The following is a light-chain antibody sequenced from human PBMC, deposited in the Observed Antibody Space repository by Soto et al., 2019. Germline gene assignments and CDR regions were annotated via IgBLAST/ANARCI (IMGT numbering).Light chain of an antibody. CDR1: RDNIGAGFD. J-gene: IGLJ3*02. CDR3: QSSDYSLGGPWV. Sequence: QSVLTQPPSVSGSPGQRVTISCTGSRDNIGAGFDVHWYQQVPGAAPKLLIHGTSIRPSGVPDRFSGSKSYTSASLAITGLPPQDEDDYDCQSSDYSLGGPWVFGGGTKVTVL. V-gene: IGLV1-40*01. CDR2: GTS.